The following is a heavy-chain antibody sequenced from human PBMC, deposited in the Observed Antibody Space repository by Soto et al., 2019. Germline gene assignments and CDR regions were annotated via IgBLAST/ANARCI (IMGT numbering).Heavy chain of an antibody. D-gene: IGHD3-3*01. CDR2: IWYDGSNK. Sequence: GGSLRLSCAASGFTFSSYGMHWVRQAPGKGLEWVAVIWYDGSNKYYADSVKGRFTISRDNSKNTLYLQMNSLRAEDTAVYYCARCGLRFLEWLWTYYMDVWGKGTTVTVSS. J-gene: IGHJ6*03. CDR1: GFTFSSYG. CDR3: ARCGLRFLEWLWTYYMDV. V-gene: IGHV3-33*01.